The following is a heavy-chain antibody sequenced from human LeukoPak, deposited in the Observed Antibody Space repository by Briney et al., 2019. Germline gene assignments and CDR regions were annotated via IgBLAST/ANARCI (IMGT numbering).Heavy chain of an antibody. J-gene: IGHJ6*03. CDR2: ISYDGSNK. CDR1: GFTFSSYA. D-gene: IGHD6-13*01. Sequence: GGSLRLSCAASGFTFSSYAMHWVRQAPGKGLEWVAVISYDGSNKYYADSVKGRFTISRDNSKNTLYLQMGSLRAEDMAVYYCARGIAYSSSWLPNPYYYMDVWGKGTTVTISS. CDR3: ARGIAYSSSWLPNPYYYMDV. V-gene: IGHV3-30*14.